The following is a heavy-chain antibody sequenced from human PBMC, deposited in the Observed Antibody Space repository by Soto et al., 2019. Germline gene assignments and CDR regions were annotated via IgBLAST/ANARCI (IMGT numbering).Heavy chain of an antibody. J-gene: IGHJ4*02. V-gene: IGHV3-15*07. CDR2: IRTKKDGGTT. CDR1: GFNFSDAW. CDR3: CTPSAFTINY. D-gene: IGHD1-26*01. Sequence: DVQLVESGGGLVKPGGSLRLSCAASGFNFSDAWMNWVRQAPGKGLEWVGRIRTKKDGGTTEYAAPVKGRFTISRDDSKNTVNLQMNSLKTEDTGVYYCCTPSAFTINYWGQGTLVSVSS.